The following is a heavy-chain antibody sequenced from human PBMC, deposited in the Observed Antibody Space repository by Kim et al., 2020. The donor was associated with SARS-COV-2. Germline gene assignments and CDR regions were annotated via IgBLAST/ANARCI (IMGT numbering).Heavy chain of an antibody. J-gene: IGHJ4*02. CDR3: PTEAAREPSDY. D-gene: IGHD1-26*01. Sequence: TDYAPPVKGRFTISRDDSQNTLYLQMNCLKTGDTAVYYCPTEAAREPSDYWGQGTLVTVSS. V-gene: IGHV3-15*01. CDR2: T.